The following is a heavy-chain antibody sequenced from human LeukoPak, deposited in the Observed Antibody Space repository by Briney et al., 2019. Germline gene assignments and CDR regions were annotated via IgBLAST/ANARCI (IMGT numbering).Heavy chain of an antibody. CDR2: ISSSSSPI. J-gene: IGHJ4*02. D-gene: IGHD3-22*01. CDR3: ARRGVVVTHFDY. CDR1: GFTFNTYS. V-gene: IGHV3-48*02. Sequence: GGSLRLSCAASGFTFNTYSMNWVRQAPGKGLEWVSYISSSSSPIYYADSAKGRFTISRDNAKNSLYLQMNSLRDEDTAVYYCARRGVVVTHFDYWGQGTLVTVSS.